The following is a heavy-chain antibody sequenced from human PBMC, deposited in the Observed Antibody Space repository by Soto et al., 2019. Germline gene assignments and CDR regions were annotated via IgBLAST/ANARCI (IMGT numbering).Heavy chain of an antibody. V-gene: IGHV1-24*01. Sequence: ASVKVSCKVSGYTLTELSMHWVRQAPGKGLEWMGGFDPEDGETIYAQKFQGRVTMTEDTSTSTAYMELRSLRSDDTAVYYCARAGGDGSIFDYWGQGTRVTV. J-gene: IGHJ4*02. D-gene: IGHD2-21*02. CDR2: FDPEDGET. CDR3: ARAGGDGSIFDY. CDR1: GYTLTELS.